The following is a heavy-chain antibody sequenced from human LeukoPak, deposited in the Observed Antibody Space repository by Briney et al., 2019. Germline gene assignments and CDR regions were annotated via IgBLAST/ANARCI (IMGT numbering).Heavy chain of an antibody. CDR3: ARAHYSSGWFDY. CDR2: ISSSSSYI. D-gene: IGHD6-19*01. CDR1: GFTFSSYS. V-gene: IGHV3-21*01. Sequence: GGSLRLSCAASGFTFSSYSMNWVRQAPGKGLEWVSSISSSSSYIYYADSVKGRFTISRDNAKNSLYLQMNSLRAEDTAVYYCARAHYSSGWFDYWGQGTLVTVSS. J-gene: IGHJ4*02.